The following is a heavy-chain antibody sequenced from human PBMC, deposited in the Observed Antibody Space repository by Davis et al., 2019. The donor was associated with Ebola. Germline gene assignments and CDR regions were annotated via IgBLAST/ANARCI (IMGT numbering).Heavy chain of an antibody. CDR2: ISGSGLST. CDR3: AKRQREYYFDY. Sequence: GESLKISCAASGFTFNSYIMTWVRQAPGKGLEWVSAISGSGLSTYYADSVRGRFTISRDNSKNTLFLQMNSLRAEDTAVYYCAKRQREYYFDYWGQGALVTVSS. CDR1: GFTFNSYI. J-gene: IGHJ4*02. V-gene: IGHV3-23*01.